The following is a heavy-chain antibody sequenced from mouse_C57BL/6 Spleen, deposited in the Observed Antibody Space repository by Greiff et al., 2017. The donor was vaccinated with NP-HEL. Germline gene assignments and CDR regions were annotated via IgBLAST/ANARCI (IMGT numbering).Heavy chain of an antibody. V-gene: IGHV1-76*01. J-gene: IGHJ2*01. CDR1: GYTFTDYY. D-gene: IGHD1-1*01. Sequence: QVQLQQSGAELVRPGASVKLSCKASGYTFTDYYINWVKQRPGQGLEWIARIYPGSGNTYYNEKFKGKATLTAEKSSSTAYMQLSSLTSEDSAVYFCARGALYYYGSFYYFDYWGQGTTLTVSS. CDR3: ARGALYYYGSFYYFDY. CDR2: IYPGSGNT.